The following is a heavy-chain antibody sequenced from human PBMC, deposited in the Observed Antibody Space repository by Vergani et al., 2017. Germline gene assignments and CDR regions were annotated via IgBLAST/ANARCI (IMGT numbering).Heavy chain of an antibody. CDR3: AKDILPYCSSTSCYSGVNWFDP. CDR2: ISWNSGST. CDR1: GFTFDDYA. Sequence: EVQLVESGGVVVQPGGSLRLSCAASGFTFDDYAMHWVRQAPGKGLEWVSGISWNSGSTGYADSVKGRFTISRDNAKNSLYLQMNSLRAEDTAVYYCAKDILPYCSSTSCYSGVNWFDPWGQGTLVTVSS. D-gene: IGHD2-2*01. V-gene: IGHV3-9*01. J-gene: IGHJ5*02.